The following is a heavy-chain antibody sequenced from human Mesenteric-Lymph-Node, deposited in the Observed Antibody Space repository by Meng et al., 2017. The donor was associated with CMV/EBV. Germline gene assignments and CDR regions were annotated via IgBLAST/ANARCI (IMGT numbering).Heavy chain of an antibody. J-gene: IGHJ5*02. V-gene: IGHV3-11*01. CDR1: EFTFSDYY. Sequence: GESLKISCAASEFTFSDYYMSWIRQAPGKGPEWVSYISGSSTTIHYADSVKGRFTISRDNAKKSLYLQMNSLRAEDTAVYYCARAYNVPGWFDPWGQGTLVTVSS. CDR2: ISGSSTTI. CDR3: ARAYNVPGWFDP. D-gene: IGHD1-14*01.